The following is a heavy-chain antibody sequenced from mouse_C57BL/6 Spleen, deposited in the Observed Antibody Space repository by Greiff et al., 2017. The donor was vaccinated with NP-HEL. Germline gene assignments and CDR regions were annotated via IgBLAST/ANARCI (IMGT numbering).Heavy chain of an antibody. Sequence: QVQLQQSGAELVKPGASVKISCKASGYAFSSYWMNWVKQRPGKGLEWIGQIYPGDGDTNYNGKFKGKATLTADKSSSTAYMQLRSLTSEDSAVYFCARKWRGETGTSTMDYWGQRTSVTVSS. CDR1: GYAFSSYW. CDR2: IYPGDGDT. V-gene: IGHV1-80*01. D-gene: IGHD4-1*01. CDR3: ARKWRGETGTSTMDY. J-gene: IGHJ4*01.